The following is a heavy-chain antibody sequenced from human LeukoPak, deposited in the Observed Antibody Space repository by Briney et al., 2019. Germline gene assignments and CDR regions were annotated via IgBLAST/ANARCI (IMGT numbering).Heavy chain of an antibody. D-gene: IGHD6-19*01. CDR2: IRSDSSHI. J-gene: IGHJ4*02. CDR3: VRVGSAWSSEY. CDR1: GFTFGSYS. V-gene: IGHV3-21*06. Sequence: GGSLRLSCAGSGFTFGSYSMNWVRQAPEKGLDWVSSIRSDSSHIYYADSVKGRFTISGDNAKNSLYLQMDSLRAEDTAVYYCVRVGSAWSSEYWGQGTLVTVSS.